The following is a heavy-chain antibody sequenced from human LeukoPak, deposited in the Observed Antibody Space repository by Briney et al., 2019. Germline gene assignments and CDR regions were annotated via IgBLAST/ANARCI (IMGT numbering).Heavy chain of an antibody. V-gene: IGHV4-4*09. Sequence: SETLSLTCTVSGGSISSYYWSWIRQPPGKGLEWIGHIYTSGSTTYSPSLKSRVAISVDTSKNQFSLKLSSVTAADTAVYYCARTQGSSSWDYYFDYWGQGTLVTVSS. D-gene: IGHD6-19*01. CDR3: ARTQGSSSWDYYFDY. CDR1: GGSISSYY. CDR2: IYTSGST. J-gene: IGHJ4*02.